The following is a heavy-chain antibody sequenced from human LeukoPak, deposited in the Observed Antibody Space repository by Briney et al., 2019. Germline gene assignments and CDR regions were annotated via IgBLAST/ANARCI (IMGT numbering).Heavy chain of an antibody. CDR1: GYTFTSYG. J-gene: IGHJ4*02. D-gene: IGHD3-22*01. V-gene: IGHV1-18*01. CDR2: ISAYNGNT. CDR3: ARDGSPIYYDSSGSLDY. Sequence: ASVKVSCKASGYTFTSYGISWVRQAPGQGLEWMGWISAYNGNTNYAQKLQGRVTMTTDTSTSTAYMELRSLRSDDTAVYYCARDGSPIYYDSSGSLDYWGQGTLVTVSS.